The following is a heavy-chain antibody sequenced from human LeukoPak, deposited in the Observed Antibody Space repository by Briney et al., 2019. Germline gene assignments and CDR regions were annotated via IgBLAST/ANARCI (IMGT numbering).Heavy chain of an antibody. J-gene: IGHJ2*01. V-gene: IGHV4-61*02. Sequence: SETLSLTCTVSGGSISSGSYYWSWIRQPAGKGLEWIGRIYTSGSTNYNPSLKSRVTISVDTSKNQFSLKLSSVTAADTAVYYCARDQGYQLLPPNWYFDLWGRGTLVTVSS. CDR1: GGSISSGSYY. CDR3: ARDQGYQLLPPNWYFDL. CDR2: IYTSGST. D-gene: IGHD2-2*01.